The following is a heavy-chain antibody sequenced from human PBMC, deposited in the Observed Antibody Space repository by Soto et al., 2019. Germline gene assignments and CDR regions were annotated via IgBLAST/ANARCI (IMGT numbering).Heavy chain of an antibody. CDR2: IWYDGSNK. V-gene: IGHV3-33*01. CDR3: ARDQLVRQQLAYYYYGMDV. D-gene: IGHD6-13*01. Sequence: PGGSLRLSCAASGFTFSSYGMHWVCQAPGKGLEWVAVIWYDGSNKYYADSVKGRFTISRDNSKNTLYLQMNSLRAEDTAVYYCARDQLVRQQLAYYYYGMDVWGQGTTVTVSS. CDR1: GFTFSSYG. J-gene: IGHJ6*02.